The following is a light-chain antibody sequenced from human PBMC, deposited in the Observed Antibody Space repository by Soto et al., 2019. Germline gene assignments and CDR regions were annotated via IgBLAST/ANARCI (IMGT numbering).Light chain of an antibody. CDR3: HHLYTCPYT. V-gene: IGKV1-9*01. Sequence: IHVTQSPSILSASVGDSVTITCRTSQGVLNSFAWYQQKSGKAPRLLIYSISSLKSGVPSRFGGSGSGAEYTRTITHLQPEDFETYDCHHLYTCPYTFG. CDR1: QGVLNS. CDR2: SIS. J-gene: IGKJ2*01.